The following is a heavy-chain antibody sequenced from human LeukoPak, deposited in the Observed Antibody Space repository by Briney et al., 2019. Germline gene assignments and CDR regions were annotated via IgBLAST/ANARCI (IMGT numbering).Heavy chain of an antibody. V-gene: IGHV3-23*01. CDR1: GFTFSSYS. D-gene: IGHD6-13*01. Sequence: PGGSLRHSCAASGFTFSSYSMSWVRQAPGKGLEWVSAISGSGGSTYYADCVKCRFTISRDNSKNTLYLKMNSLRAEETAVYYRAKGASGTSWYNWFDHWGQGTLVTVSS. J-gene: IGHJ5*02. CDR2: ISGSGGST. CDR3: AKGASGTSWYNWFDH.